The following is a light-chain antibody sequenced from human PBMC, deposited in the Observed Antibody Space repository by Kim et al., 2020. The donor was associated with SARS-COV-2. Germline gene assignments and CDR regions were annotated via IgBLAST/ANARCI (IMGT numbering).Light chain of an antibody. V-gene: IGLV3-1*01. Sequence: SYELTQPPSLSMSSGQTATITCSGDELGDKYAFWYQQKPGQSPVLVIYQDNKRPSGIPERFSGSNSGNTATLTIGGTQAMDEADYYCQAWGSSTAAIFGGGTQLTVL. CDR1: ELGDKY. CDR2: QDN. J-gene: IGLJ2*01. CDR3: QAWGSSTAAI.